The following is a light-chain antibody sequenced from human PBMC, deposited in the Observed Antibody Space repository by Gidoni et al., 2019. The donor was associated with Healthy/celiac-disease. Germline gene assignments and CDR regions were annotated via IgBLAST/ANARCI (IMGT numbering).Light chain of an antibody. CDR1: HSISSY. CDR3: QQSYSTPEYT. V-gene: IGKV1-39*01. CDR2: APS. Sequence: DIQMTQSPSSLSASVADRVTITSRAGHSISSYLDLYQQKPGKAPKRLIYAPSSLQSGVPSRCSGSGSGTDFTLTISSLQHEDFATYYCQQSYSTPEYTFGQGTKLEIK. J-gene: IGKJ2*01.